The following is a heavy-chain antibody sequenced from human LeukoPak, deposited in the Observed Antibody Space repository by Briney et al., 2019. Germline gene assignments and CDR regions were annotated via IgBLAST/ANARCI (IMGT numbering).Heavy chain of an antibody. J-gene: IGHJ4*02. V-gene: IGHV3-30*18. D-gene: IGHD6-13*01. CDR1: GFTFSNYG. CDR3: AKGYYSSSISFLTDY. Sequence: GRSLRLSCAASGFTFSNYGMHWVRQAPGKGLEWLAVISSDGVYKYDADSVKGRFTISRDNSKTTLYLQMSSLRAEDTAVYYCAKGYYSSSISFLTDYWGQGILVTVSS. CDR2: ISSDGVYK.